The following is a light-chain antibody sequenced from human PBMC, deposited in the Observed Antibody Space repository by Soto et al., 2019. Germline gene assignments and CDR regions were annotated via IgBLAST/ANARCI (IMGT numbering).Light chain of an antibody. J-gene: IGKJ3*01. V-gene: IGKV3-20*01. CDR2: GAS. CDR3: QQFGDSLT. CDR1: QSVSSSD. Sequence: EVVLTQSPGTLSLSPGERATLSCRASQSVSSSDLAWYQQKPGQAPRLLIYGASTRATGIPARFSGSGSGTEFTLTISSLQPEDFAVYYCQQFGDSLTFGPGTKVDIK.